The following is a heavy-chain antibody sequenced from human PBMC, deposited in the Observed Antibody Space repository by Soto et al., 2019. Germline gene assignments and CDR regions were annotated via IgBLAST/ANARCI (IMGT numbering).Heavy chain of an antibody. CDR1: GYTLTELS. Sequence: ASVKVSCKVSGYTLTELSMHWVRQAPGKGLEWMGGFDPEDDETVYAQKFQGRVTMTEDTSTDTAYMELSSLRSEDTAVYYRATGAKFISARRSPFDYWGQGTLVTVSS. V-gene: IGHV1-24*01. J-gene: IGHJ4*02. D-gene: IGHD6-6*01. CDR3: ATGAKFISARRSPFDY. CDR2: FDPEDDET.